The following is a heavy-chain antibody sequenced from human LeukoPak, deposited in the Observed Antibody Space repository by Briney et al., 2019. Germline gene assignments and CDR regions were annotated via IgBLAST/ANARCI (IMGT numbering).Heavy chain of an antibody. D-gene: IGHD6-13*01. CDR3: AKESYSSSWSPLDY. CDR1: GFTFSSYA. J-gene: IGHJ4*02. V-gene: IGHV3-23*01. CDR2: ISGSGGST. Sequence: PGGSLRLSCAASGFTFSSYAMSWVRQAPGKGLEWVSAISGSGGSTYYADSVKGRVTISRDNSKNTLYLQMNSLRAEDTAVYYCAKESYSSSWSPLDYWGQGTLVTVSS.